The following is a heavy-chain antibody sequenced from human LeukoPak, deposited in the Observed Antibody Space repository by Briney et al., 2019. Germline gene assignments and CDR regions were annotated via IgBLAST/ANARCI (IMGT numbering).Heavy chain of an antibody. CDR2: IYYSGST. J-gene: IGHJ5*02. D-gene: IGHD5-18*01. CDR3: ARREGYPQTLAFDP. Sequence: SETLSLTCTVSGGSISSSSYYWGWFRQPPGKGLEWIGSIYYSGSTYYNPSLKSRVTISVDTSKNQFSLKLSSVTAADTAVYCCARREGYPQTLAFDPWGQGTLVTVSS. CDR1: GGSISSSSYY. V-gene: IGHV4-39*01.